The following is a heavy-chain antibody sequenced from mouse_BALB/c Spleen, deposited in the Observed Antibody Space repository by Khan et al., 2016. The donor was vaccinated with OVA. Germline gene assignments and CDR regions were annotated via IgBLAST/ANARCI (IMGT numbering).Heavy chain of an antibody. CDR1: GFSLTSYG. CDR3: AKFTPDYYSMDY. D-gene: IGHD1-1*01. CDR2: IWGDGST. J-gene: IGHJ4*01. V-gene: IGHV2-3*01. Sequence: QVQLKESGPGLVAPSQSLSITSTVSGFSLTSYGVSWVRQPPGKGLEWLGVIWGDGSTNYHSALRSRLSISKDNSKSQVFLKLNSLQTDDTPTYYCAKFTPDYYSMDYWGQGTSVTVSS.